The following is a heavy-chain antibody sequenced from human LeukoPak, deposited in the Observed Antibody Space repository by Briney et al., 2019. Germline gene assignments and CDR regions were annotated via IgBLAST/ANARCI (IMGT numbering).Heavy chain of an antibody. CDR3: AKTAVANGGDY. CDR2: ISGSGGST. CDR1: GLSFGSIV. Sequence: RRSLRLSCVGSGLSFGSIVMRWVGEALGKGLEWVSAISGSGGSTYYADSVKGRFTISRDNSKNTLYLQMNSLKAEDTAVYYCAKTAVANGGDYWGQGTLVTVSS. J-gene: IGHJ4*02. V-gene: IGHV3-23*01. D-gene: IGHD6-19*01.